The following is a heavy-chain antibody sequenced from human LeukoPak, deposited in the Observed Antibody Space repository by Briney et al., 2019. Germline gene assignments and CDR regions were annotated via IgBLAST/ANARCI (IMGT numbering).Heavy chain of an antibody. CDR1: GFTFSSYA. CDR2: FSGSGGST. J-gene: IGHJ3*02. V-gene: IGHV3-23*01. Sequence: PGGTLRLSCAASGFTFSSYAMSWVRQAPGKGLEWVSTFSGSGGSTYYADSVKGRFTISRDDPKNTLYLQMNSLRAEDTALYYCVKECGGINTAFDIWGQGTMVTVSS. CDR3: VKECGGINTAFDI. D-gene: IGHD2-21*01.